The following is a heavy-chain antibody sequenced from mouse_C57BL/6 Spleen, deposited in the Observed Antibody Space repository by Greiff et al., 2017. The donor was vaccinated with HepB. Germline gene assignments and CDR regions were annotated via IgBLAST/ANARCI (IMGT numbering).Heavy chain of an antibody. CDR3: ARVPYDYGSSYDYAMDY. Sequence: EVQRVESEGGLVQPGSSMKLSCTASGFTFSDYYMAWVRQVPEKGLEWVANINYDGGSTYYLDSLKSRFIISRDNAKNILYLQMSSLKSEDTATYYCARVPYDYGSSYDYAMDYWGQGTSVTVSS. CDR1: GFTFSDYY. CDR2: INYDGGST. V-gene: IGHV5-16*01. J-gene: IGHJ4*01. D-gene: IGHD1-1*01.